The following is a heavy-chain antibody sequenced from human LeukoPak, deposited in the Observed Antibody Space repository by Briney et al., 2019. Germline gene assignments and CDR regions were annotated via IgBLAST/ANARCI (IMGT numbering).Heavy chain of an antibody. J-gene: IGHJ4*02. CDR2: INPNSGGT. Sequence: ASVKVSCKASGGTFSSYAISWVRQAPGQGLEWMGRINPNSGGTNYAQKFQGRVTMTRDTSISTAYMELSRLRSDDTAVYYCARSRGLHYYDSSGYYGYWGQGTLVTVSS. CDR1: GGTFSSYA. D-gene: IGHD3-22*01. V-gene: IGHV1-2*06. CDR3: ARSRGLHYYDSSGYYGY.